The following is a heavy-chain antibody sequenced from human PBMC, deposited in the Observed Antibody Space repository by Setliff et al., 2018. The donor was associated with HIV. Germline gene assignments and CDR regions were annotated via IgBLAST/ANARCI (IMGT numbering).Heavy chain of an antibody. D-gene: IGHD3-22*01. CDR1: GFTVSKAW. J-gene: IGHJ4*02. CDR3: ASDRASSGYYAGFDH. CDR2: ISCDSRFI. V-gene: IGHV3-21*01. Sequence: PGGSLRLSCAASGFTVSKAWMTWVRQAPGKGMEWVSSISCDSRFIYHSDSMKGRFTISRDNAKKLVYLQMNSLRAEETAIYYCASDRASSGYYAGFDHWCEGSMVTVSS.